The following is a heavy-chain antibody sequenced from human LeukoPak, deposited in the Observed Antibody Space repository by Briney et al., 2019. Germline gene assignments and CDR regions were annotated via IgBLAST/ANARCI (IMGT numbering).Heavy chain of an antibody. D-gene: IGHD5-12*01. CDR2: IIPIFGTA. CDR3: ARDRGYSGYDLVAFDI. CDR1: GGTFSSYA. Sequence: ASVKVSCKASGGTFSSYAISWVRQAPGQGLEWMGGIIPIFGTANYAQKFQGRVTITADESTSTAYMELSSLRSEDTAVYYCARDRGYSGYDLVAFDIWGQGTMVTVSS. V-gene: IGHV1-69*13. J-gene: IGHJ3*02.